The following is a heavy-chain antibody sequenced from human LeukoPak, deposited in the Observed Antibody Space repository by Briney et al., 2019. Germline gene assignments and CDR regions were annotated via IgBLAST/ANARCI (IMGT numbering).Heavy chain of an antibody. V-gene: IGHV1-2*02. J-gene: IGHJ4*02. CDR3: AREGSGWYGNFDY. Sequence: ASVTVSCKPSVYTLTQYYMHWVRQAPGQGLAWMDWINPNSGGANYTENFHGRVTMTRDTSISTAYMEVSRLRSDDTAVYHCAREGSGWYGNFDYWGQGTLVTVSS. CDR2: INPNSGGA. CDR1: VYTLTQYY. D-gene: IGHD6-19*01.